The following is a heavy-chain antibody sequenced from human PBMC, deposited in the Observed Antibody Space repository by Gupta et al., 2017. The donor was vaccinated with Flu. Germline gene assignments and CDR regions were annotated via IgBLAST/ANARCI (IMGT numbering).Heavy chain of an antibody. Sequence: TFTTSFMHWVRQAPGQGLEWMGRINPSTGATSYAQKFQGRVSMTRDRSIGAAYMELSRLTSDDTAMYYCATPLQMRDAFDIWGQVTMITVSS. CDR1: TFTTSF. CDR2: INPSTGAT. V-gene: IGHV1-2*06. CDR3: ATPLQMRDAFDI. J-gene: IGHJ3*02.